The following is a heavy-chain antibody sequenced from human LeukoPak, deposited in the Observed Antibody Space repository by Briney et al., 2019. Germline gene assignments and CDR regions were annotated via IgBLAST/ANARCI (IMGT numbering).Heavy chain of an antibody. CDR2: IGSGAGT. D-gene: IGHD1-26*01. CDR1: GFTFSTYA. J-gene: IGHJ4*02. V-gene: IGHV3-23*01. Sequence: GGSLRLSCAASGFTFSTYAMSWVRQAPGKGLEWVSGIGSGAGTYYAGSVEGRFTISRDNSKNTLYLQMNSLRAEDTAVYYCAKKTPGATPLDYWGQGTLVTVSS. CDR3: AKKTPGATPLDY.